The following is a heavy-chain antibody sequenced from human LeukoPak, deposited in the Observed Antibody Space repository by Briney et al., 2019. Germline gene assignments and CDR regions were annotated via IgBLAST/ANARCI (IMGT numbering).Heavy chain of an antibody. CDR1: GFTSDGYD. V-gene: IGHV3-43*02. CDR3: ATWAFYHGMDV. J-gene: IGHJ6*02. D-gene: IGHD2/OR15-2a*01. CDR2: INADGGRT. Sequence: QSGGSLRLSCVASGFTSDGYDMHWVRQAPGKGLEWVSLINADGGRTYNADPVNGRSTISRDNSNNSLYLQMNSLISEDSAVYYCATWAFYHGMDVWGQGTTVIVSS.